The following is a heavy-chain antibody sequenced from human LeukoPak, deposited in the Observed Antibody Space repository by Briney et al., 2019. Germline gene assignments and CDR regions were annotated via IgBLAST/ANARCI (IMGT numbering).Heavy chain of an antibody. CDR2: IWYDGSNK. Sequence: GSLRLSCAASGFTFSSYSMNWVRQAPGKGLEWVAVIWYDGSNKYYADSVKGRFTISRDNSKNTLYLQMNSLRAEDTAVYYCARDVGGAVGPFDYWGQGTLVTVSS. CDR3: ARDVGGAVGPFDY. CDR1: GFTFSSYS. D-gene: IGHD6-19*01. J-gene: IGHJ4*02. V-gene: IGHV3-33*08.